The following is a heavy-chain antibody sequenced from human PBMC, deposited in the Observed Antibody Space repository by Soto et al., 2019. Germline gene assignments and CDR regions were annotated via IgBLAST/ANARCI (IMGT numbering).Heavy chain of an antibody. Sequence: QVQLVESGGGLVKPGGSLRLSCAASGFTFSDYYMSWIRQAPGKGLEWVSYISSSTIYTNYADSVKGRFTISRDNAKNSPYLQMNSLRAEDTAVYYCARDADILTGSDAFDIWGQGTMVTVSS. V-gene: IGHV3-11*05. J-gene: IGHJ3*02. CDR2: ISSSTIYT. CDR1: GFTFSDYY. CDR3: ARDADILTGSDAFDI. D-gene: IGHD3-9*01.